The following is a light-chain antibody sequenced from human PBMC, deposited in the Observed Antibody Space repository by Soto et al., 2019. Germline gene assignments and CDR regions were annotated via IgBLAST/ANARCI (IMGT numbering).Light chain of an antibody. CDR1: SSDVGGYNL. Sequence: QSALTQPASVSGSPGQSITISCTGPSSDVGGYNLVSWYQQYPGKAPKLIIFEVFKRPSGVSHRFSGSKSGNTASLTISGLQAEDEANYYCCSYAGRATYVFGGGTKVTVL. J-gene: IGLJ2*01. CDR2: EVF. CDR3: CSYAGRATYV. V-gene: IGLV2-23*02.